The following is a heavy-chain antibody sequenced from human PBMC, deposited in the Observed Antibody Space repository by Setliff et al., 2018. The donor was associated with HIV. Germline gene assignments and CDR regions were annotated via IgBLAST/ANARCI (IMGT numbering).Heavy chain of an antibody. CDR1: GGTFSYYT. J-gene: IGHJ4*02. Sequence: GASVKVSCKASGGTFSYYTFTWVRQAPGQGLEWLGRIIPILGVPRYAQKFQGRVTITADKSTSTSYMHLSSLRAEDTAVYFCARGGDYDSSGYYVTWGQGSLVTVSS. D-gene: IGHD3-22*01. V-gene: IGHV1-69*02. CDR3: ARGGDYDSSGYYVT. CDR2: IIPILGVP.